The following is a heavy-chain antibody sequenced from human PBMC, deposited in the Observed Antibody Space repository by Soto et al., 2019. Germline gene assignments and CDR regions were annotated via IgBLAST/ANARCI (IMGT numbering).Heavy chain of an antibody. CDR3: ARVPWQWMGGYAFDI. V-gene: IGHV4-39*01. J-gene: IGHJ3*02. CDR2: IYYSGST. Sequence: SETLSLTCSVSGGSISSSSYSWGWIRQPPGKGLEWIGTIYYSGSTHYNPSLEGRVAISADTPNNQLSLRLSSVTAADTAVYYCARVPWQWMGGYAFDIWGQGTMVTVSS. D-gene: IGHD6-19*01. CDR1: GGSISSSSYS.